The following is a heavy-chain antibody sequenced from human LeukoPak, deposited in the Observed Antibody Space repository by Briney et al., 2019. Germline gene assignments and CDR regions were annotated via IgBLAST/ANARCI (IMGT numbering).Heavy chain of an antibody. CDR3: ASSIAAAGRGDY. D-gene: IGHD6-13*01. J-gene: IGHJ4*02. CDR1: GGSISSGDYY. V-gene: IGHV4-30-4*01. CDR2: IYYSGST. Sequence: PSQTLSLTCTVSGGSISSGDYYWSWIRQPPGKGLEWIGYIYYSGSTYYNPSLKSRVTISVDTSKNQFSLKLSSVTAADTAVYYCASSIAAAGRGDYWGQGTLVTVSS.